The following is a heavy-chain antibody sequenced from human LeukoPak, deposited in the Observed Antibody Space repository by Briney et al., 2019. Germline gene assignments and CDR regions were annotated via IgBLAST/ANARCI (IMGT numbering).Heavy chain of an antibody. J-gene: IGHJ4*02. CDR3: ARELRDFDWLILDY. Sequence: SETLSLTCTVSGGSISSGGYYWSWIRQHPGKGLEWIGYIYYSGSTYYNPSLKSRVTISVDTSKNQFSLKLSSVTAADTAVYYCARELRDFDWLILDYWGQGTLVTVSS. CDR2: IYYSGST. D-gene: IGHD3-9*01. V-gene: IGHV4-31*03. CDR1: GGSISSGGYY.